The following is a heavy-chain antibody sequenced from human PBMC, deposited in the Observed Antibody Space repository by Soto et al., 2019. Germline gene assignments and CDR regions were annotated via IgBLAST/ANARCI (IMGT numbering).Heavy chain of an antibody. D-gene: IGHD2-21*01. CDR3: ANHVPAIVSPETSDY. CDR2: ISGSGDST. V-gene: IGHV3-23*01. J-gene: IGHJ4*02. Sequence: GGSLRLSCAVSGITFNTYAMTWVRQAPGKGLEWVSSISGSGDSTYYADSVKGRFTISRDNSKNTLYLQMNSLRAEDTALYYCANHVPAIVSPETSDYWGQGTLVTVSS. CDR1: GITFNTYA.